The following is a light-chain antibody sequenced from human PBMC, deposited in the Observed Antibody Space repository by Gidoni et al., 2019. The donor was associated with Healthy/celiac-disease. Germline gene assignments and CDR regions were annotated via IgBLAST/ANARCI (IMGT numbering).Light chain of an antibody. CDR2: DAS. Sequence: EIVLTQSPATLSLSPGERATLSCRATQSVSSYLAWYQHKPGQAPRLLIYDASNRATGIPARFSGSGSGTDFTLTIGTLEPEDFAVYYCQHRGTFGQGTKVELK. CDR3: QHRGT. CDR1: QSVSSY. V-gene: IGKV3-11*01. J-gene: IGKJ1*01.